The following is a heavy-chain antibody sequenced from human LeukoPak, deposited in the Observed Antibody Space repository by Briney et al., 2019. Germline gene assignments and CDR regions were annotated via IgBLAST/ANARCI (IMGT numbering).Heavy chain of an antibody. CDR3: ARVSYHSSGHYPFDH. J-gene: IGHJ4*02. D-gene: IGHD3-22*01. V-gene: IGHV3-11*01. CDR2: ISSSGGAI. Sequence: GGSLRLSCAASGFTFSDYYMSWIRQPPGKGLEWVSYISSSGGAIYYADSVKGRFTISRDNTKNSLYLQMNSLRAEDTAVYYCARVSYHSSGHYPFDHWGQGTLVTVSS. CDR1: GFTFSDYY.